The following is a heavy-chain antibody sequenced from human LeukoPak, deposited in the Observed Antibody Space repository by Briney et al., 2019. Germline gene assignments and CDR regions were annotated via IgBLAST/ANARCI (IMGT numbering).Heavy chain of an antibody. CDR3: ARDDPRGWYYFDY. CDR1: GYTFTGYY. D-gene: IGHD3-10*01. CDR2: INPNSGGT. V-gene: IGHV1-2*02. J-gene: IGHJ4*02. Sequence: ASVKVSCKASGYTFTGYYMHWVRQAPGRGPEWMGWINPNSGGTNYAQKFQGRITMTRDASISTAYMELSRLRSDDTAVYYCARDDPRGWYYFDYWGQGTLVTVSS.